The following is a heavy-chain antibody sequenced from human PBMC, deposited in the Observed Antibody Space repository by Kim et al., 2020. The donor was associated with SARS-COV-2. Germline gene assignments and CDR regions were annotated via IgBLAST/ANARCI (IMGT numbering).Heavy chain of an antibody. Sequence: GGSLRLSCAASGFIVSSNYISWVRQAPGKGLEWVSVIYPAGTTYYADSVKGRFTISRDNSENTVYLQMNSLRAEDTAVYYCAGGQYSIRGECWGQGTLVT. D-gene: IGHD6-13*01. CDR1: GFIVSSNY. J-gene: IGHJ4*02. CDR3: AGGQYSIRGEC. V-gene: IGHV3-53*01. CDR2: IYPAGTT.